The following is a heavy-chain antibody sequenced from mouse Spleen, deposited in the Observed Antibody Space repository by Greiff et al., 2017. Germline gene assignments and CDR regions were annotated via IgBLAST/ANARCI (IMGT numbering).Heavy chain of an antibody. Sequence: QVQLQQPGAELVRPGSSVKLSCKASGYTFTSYWMHWVKQRPIQGLEWIGNIDPSDSETHYNQKFKDKATLTVDKSSSTAYMQLSSLTSEDSAVYYCAREGLLRGLAYRGEGATLTVSS. CDR2: IDPSDSET. J-gene: IGHJ2*01. V-gene: IGHV1-52*01. D-gene: IGHD1-1*01. CDR3: AREGLLRGLAY. CDR1: GYTFTSYW.